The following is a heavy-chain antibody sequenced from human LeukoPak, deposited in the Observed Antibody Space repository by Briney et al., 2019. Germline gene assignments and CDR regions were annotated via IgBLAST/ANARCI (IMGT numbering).Heavy chain of an antibody. Sequence: ASVKVSCKASGYIFTTYGISWVRQAPGQGLEWMGWISAYNGDTNYAQKLQGRVAMTTDTSTSTAYMELRSLTSDDTAVYYCARAISRDGYNDPFDYWGQGTLVTVSS. J-gene: IGHJ4*02. V-gene: IGHV1-18*01. CDR3: ARAISRDGYNDPFDY. D-gene: IGHD5-24*01. CDR2: ISAYNGDT. CDR1: GYIFTTYG.